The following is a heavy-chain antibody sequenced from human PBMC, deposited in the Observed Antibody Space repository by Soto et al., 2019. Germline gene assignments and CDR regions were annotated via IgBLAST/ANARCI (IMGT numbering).Heavy chain of an antibody. J-gene: IGHJ3*02. V-gene: IGHV3-30-3*01. Sequence: QVQPVESGGGVVQPGRSLRLSCAASGFTFSSYAMHWVRQAPGKGLEWVAVISYDGSNKYYADSVKGRFTISRDNSKNTLYLKMNSLRAEDTAVYYCARRVIVGATNAFDIWGQGTMVTVSS. D-gene: IGHD1-26*01. CDR2: ISYDGSNK. CDR1: GFTFSSYA. CDR3: ARRVIVGATNAFDI.